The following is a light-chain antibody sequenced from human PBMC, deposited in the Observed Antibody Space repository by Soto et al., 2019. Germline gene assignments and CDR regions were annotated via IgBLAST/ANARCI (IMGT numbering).Light chain of an antibody. CDR1: QSVSSNY. J-gene: IGKJ1*01. CDR3: QQYGYLGT. Sequence: DILLTQSPGTLSWSPGERATLSCGASQSVSSNYLAWYKQKPCHTPKVLIYRASTRATGIPDRLSGSGSGTEFTLTISRMQAEDFAVYYCQQYGYLGTFGQGTKVDIK. CDR2: RAS. V-gene: IGKV3-20*01.